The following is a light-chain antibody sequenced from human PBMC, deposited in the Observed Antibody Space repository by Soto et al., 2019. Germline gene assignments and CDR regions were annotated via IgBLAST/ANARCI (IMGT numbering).Light chain of an antibody. CDR1: QSVSSN. Sequence: EIVITQSPATLSVSPGERATLSCRASQSVSSNLAWYQQKPGQAPRLLIYGASTRATGIPARFSGSGSGTEFTLTISSLQSEDFAVYYCQQYNNWPPKFTFGPGTKVDIK. V-gene: IGKV3-15*01. J-gene: IGKJ3*01. CDR2: GAS. CDR3: QQYNNWPPKFT.